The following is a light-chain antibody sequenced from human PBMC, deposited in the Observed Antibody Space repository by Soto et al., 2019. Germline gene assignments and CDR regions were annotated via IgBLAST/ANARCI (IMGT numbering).Light chain of an antibody. J-gene: IGKJ5*01. CDR3: QQHNDWPT. Sequence: EIVLTQSPATLSLSPGERATLSCRASQTVSSSLAWFQQKPGQAPRLLIYDASTRATGIPARFSGSGSGTEFILTISSVESEDFAIYYCQQHNDWPTFGQGTRLEIK. V-gene: IGKV3-11*01. CDR1: QTVSSS. CDR2: DAS.